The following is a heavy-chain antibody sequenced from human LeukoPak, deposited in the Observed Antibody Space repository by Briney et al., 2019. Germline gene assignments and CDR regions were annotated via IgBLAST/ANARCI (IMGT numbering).Heavy chain of an antibody. V-gene: IGHV4-59*01. CDR1: GGSISSYY. CDR2: ISHSGSS. CDR3: ARSRYNDLQSGYSGGYYYMDV. Sequence: SETLSLTCTVSGGSISSYYWSWIPQSPGRGLEWIGYISHSGSSKLYPSLKSRVTTSLETPKNRFSLELSSVTDADTAVYYCARSRYNDLQSGYSGGYYYMDVWGKGTTVIVSS. D-gene: IGHD3-3*01. J-gene: IGHJ6*03.